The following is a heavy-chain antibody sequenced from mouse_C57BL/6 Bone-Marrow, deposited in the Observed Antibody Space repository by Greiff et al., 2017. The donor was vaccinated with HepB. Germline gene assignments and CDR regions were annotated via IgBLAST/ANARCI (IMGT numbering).Heavy chain of an antibody. CDR1: GFNIKDDY. CDR2: IDPETGDT. J-gene: IGHJ2*01. V-gene: IGHV14-4*01. Sequence: VQLQQSGAELVRPGASVKLSCTASGFNIKDDYMHWVKQRPEQGLEWIGWIDPETGDTEYASQFQGKATITADTSSNTAYLQLSSLTSEDTAVYYCTKGPITTVVATPFDYWGQGTTLTVSS. D-gene: IGHD1-1*01. CDR3: TKGPITTVVATPFDY.